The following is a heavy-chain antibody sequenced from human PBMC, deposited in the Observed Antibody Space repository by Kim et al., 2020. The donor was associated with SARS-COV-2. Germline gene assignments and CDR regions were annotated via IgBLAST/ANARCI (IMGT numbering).Heavy chain of an antibody. CDR2: VNCSDDNT. D-gene: IGHD4-17*01. Sequence: ASVKVSCKAIDYTFSNYYMHWVRQAPGQGLEWMGTVNCSDDNTTYAKPFQGRVTMTSDISTSTIHMELSSLRSEDTAVYYCARRLRGYGYGDLYYFDLWG. V-gene: IGHV1-46*01. J-gene: IGHJ4*01. CDR3: ARRLRGYGYGDLYYFDL. CDR1: DYTFSNYY.